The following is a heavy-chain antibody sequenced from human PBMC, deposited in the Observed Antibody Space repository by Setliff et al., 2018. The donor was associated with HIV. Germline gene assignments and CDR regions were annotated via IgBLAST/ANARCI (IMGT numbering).Heavy chain of an antibody. V-gene: IGHV4-4*02. J-gene: IGHJ4*02. Sequence: SLTCAVSGGSISSNWWSWVRQSPGKGLEWIEEIYHSGSTHYNPSLQSRVTISVDKSKSQFSLKLNSVTAADTAVYYCGGNGYYSIDYWGQGTLVTVSS. CDR3: GGNGYYSIDY. D-gene: IGHD3-22*01. CDR2: IYHSGST. CDR1: GGSISSNW.